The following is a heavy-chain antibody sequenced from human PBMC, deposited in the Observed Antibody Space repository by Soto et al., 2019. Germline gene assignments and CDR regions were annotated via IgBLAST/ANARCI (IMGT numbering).Heavy chain of an antibody. D-gene: IGHD3-9*01. CDR3: ARDRRDILTGYYPVYFDY. J-gene: IGHJ4*02. CDR1: GFTFSSYS. Sequence: VGSLRLSCAASGFTFSSYSMNWVRQAPGKGLEWVSSISSSSSYIYYADSVKGRFTISRDNAKNSLYLQMNSLRAEDTAVYYCARDRRDILTGYYPVYFDYWGQGTLVTVSS. CDR2: ISSSSSYI. V-gene: IGHV3-21*01.